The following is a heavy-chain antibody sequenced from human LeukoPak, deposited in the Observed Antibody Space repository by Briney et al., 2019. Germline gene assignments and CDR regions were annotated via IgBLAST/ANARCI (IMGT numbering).Heavy chain of an antibody. J-gene: IGHJ6*03. CDR1: GFTFSSYS. CDR2: ISSSSSTI. Sequence: GGSLRLSCAASGFTFSSYSMNWVRQAPGKGLEWVSYISSSSSTIYYADSVKVRFTISRDNANNSLYLQMNSLRAEDTAVYYCARDGVHGDQGYYYYYYMDVWGKGTSVTVSS. V-gene: IGHV3-48*01. CDR3: ARDGVHGDQGYYYYYYMDV. D-gene: IGHD3-3*01.